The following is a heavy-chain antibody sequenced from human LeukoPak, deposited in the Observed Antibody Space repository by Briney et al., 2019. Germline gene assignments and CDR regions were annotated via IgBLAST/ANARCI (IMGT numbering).Heavy chain of an antibody. CDR2: IYYSGST. Sequence: SETLSLTCAVYGGSFSGYYWSWIRQPPGKGLEWIGSIYYSGSTYYNPSLKSRVTISVDTSKNQFSLKLSSVTAADTAVYYCARGTLDYGDYAPMNFDYWGQGTLVTVSS. CDR1: GGSFSGYY. J-gene: IGHJ4*02. V-gene: IGHV4-34*01. D-gene: IGHD4-17*01. CDR3: ARGTLDYGDYAPMNFDY.